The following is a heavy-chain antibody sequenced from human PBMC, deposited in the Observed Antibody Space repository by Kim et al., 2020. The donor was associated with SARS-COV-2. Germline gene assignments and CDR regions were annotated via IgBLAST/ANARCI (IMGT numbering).Heavy chain of an antibody. D-gene: IGHD2-15*01. CDR2: IYYSGST. J-gene: IGHJ5*02. CDR1: GGSISSSSYY. CDR3: ARQTVVAATPNWFDP. V-gene: IGHV4-39*01. Sequence: SETLSLTCTVSGGSISSSSYYWGWIRQPPGKGLEWIGSIYYSGSTYYNPSLKSRVTISVDTSKNQFSLKLSSVTAADTAVYYCARQTVVAATPNWFDPWG.